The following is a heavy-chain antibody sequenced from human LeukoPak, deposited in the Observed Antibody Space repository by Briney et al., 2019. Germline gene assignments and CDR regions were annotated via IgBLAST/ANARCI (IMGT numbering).Heavy chain of an antibody. V-gene: IGHV3-48*04. CDR2: ISSSSSTI. D-gene: IGHD6-19*01. CDR1: GFTFSSYS. J-gene: IGHJ4*02. CDR3: AKDKGVTVAGTPFDY. Sequence: GGSLRLSCAASGFTFSSYSMNWVRQAPGKGLEWVSYISSSSSTIYYADSVKGRFTISRDNAKNSLYLQMNSLRAEDTALYYCAKDKGVTVAGTPFDYWGQGTLVTVSS.